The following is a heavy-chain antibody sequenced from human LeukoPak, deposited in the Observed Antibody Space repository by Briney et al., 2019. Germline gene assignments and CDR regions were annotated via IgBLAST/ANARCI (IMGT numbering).Heavy chain of an antibody. CDR3: ARVGDHYHWYLDL. CDR1: ALSVSTNY. Sequence: GGSLRLSCAAAALSVSTNYMSWVRQAPGKGLEWVSILYSGSSTYYTDSVKGRFTISRDNSRNTLYPHMTNLRAEDTAVYYCARVGDHYHWYLDLWGRGSLLTVSS. J-gene: IGHJ2*01. V-gene: IGHV3-53*05. D-gene: IGHD3-3*01. CDR2: LYSGSST.